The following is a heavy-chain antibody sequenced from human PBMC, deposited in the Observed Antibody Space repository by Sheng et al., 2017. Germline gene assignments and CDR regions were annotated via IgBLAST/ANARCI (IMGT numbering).Heavy chain of an antibody. D-gene: IGHD5-18*01. CDR2: IYHSGST. CDR1: GYSISSGYY. Sequence: QVQLQESGPGLVKPSETLSLTCTVSGYSISSGYYWGWIRQPPGKGLEWIGSIYHSGSTYYNPSLKSRVTISVDTSKNQFSLKLSSVTAADTAVYYCAREVGGYSYGMDYWFDPWGQGTLVTVSS. V-gene: IGHV4-38-2*02. J-gene: IGHJ5*02. CDR3: AREVGGYSYGMDYWFDP.